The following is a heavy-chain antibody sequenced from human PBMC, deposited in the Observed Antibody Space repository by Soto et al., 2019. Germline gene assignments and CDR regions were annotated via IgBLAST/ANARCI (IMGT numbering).Heavy chain of an antibody. Sequence: GGSLRLSCAASGFTFSSYSMNWVRQAPGKGLEWVSYISSSSSTIYYADSVKGRFTISRDNAKNSLYLQMNSLRAEDTAVYYCARWLRDQDIVATISGTWWGQGTLVTVSS. J-gene: IGHJ4*02. CDR1: GFTFSSYS. D-gene: IGHD5-12*01. CDR2: ISSSSSTI. V-gene: IGHV3-48*01. CDR3: ARWLRDQDIVATISGTW.